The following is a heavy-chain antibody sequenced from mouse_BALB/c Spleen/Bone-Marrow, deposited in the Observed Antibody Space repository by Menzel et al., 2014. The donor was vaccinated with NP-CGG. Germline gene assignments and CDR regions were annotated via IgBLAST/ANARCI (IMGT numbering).Heavy chain of an antibody. CDR2: INPYNGDI. V-gene: IGHV1-20*02. J-gene: IGHJ3*01. CDR1: GYSFTGYF. CDR3: VRSGDYDGFAY. Sequence: VQLQQSGPELVKPGASVKISCKASGYSFTGYFMNWVMQSHGKSLEWIGRINPYNGDIFYNQKFKGKATLTVDKSSNTAHMELRSLASEDSAVYYCVRSGDYDGFAYWGQGTLVTVSA. D-gene: IGHD2-4*01.